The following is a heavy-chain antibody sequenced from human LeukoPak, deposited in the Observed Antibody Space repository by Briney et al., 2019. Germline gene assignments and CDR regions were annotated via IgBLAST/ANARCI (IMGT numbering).Heavy chain of an antibody. D-gene: IGHD5-18*01. CDR1: GFSLSTSGVG. CDR3: AHTYTAMVYNWFDP. CDR2: IYWDDDK. Sequence: SGPTLVKPTQTLTLTCTFSGFSLSTSGVGVGWIRQPPGKALEWLALIYWDDDKRYSPSLKSRLTITKDTSRNQVVLTMTNMDPVDTATYYCAHTYTAMVYNWFDPWGQGTLVTVSS. V-gene: IGHV2-5*02. J-gene: IGHJ5*02.